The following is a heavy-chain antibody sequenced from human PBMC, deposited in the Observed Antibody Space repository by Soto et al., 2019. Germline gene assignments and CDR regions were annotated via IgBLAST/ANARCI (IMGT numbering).Heavy chain of an antibody. J-gene: IGHJ4*02. CDR1: GGSITSSGYY. V-gene: IGHV4-31*03. CDR2: TSNSGST. Sequence: QVQLQESGPGLVKPSQTLSLTCTVSGGSITSSGYYWSWIRQHPGEGLEWIGFTSNSGSTSYNPSLKSRVTISVDPSSNQFSLNLKSVTAADTAVYFFASGGGSTKVDYWGQGTLVTVSP. D-gene: IGHD3-16*01. CDR3: ASGGGSTKVDY.